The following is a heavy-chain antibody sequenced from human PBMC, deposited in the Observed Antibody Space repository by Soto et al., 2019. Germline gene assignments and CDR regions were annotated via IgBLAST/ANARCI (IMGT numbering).Heavy chain of an antibody. CDR1: GGSVSSDAYY. Sequence: PSETLSLTCSVSGGSVSSDAYYRSWIRQPPGKTLEWIGFILSGGGTSTNPSLRSRLSISVDTSRNQFSLRLTSVTASDTGVYFCAKGFSSGWYVDSWGRGTLVTVSS. V-gene: IGHV4-61*08. J-gene: IGHJ4*02. CDR3: AKGFSSGWYVDS. D-gene: IGHD6-19*01. CDR2: ILSGGGT.